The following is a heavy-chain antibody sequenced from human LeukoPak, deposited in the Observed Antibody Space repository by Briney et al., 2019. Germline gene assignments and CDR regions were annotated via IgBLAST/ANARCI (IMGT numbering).Heavy chain of an antibody. V-gene: IGHV1-69*01. CDR1: GGTFISYA. D-gene: IGHD4-17*01. CDR2: IIPIFGTA. CDR3: ASEGMTTVTHTGTQTGSTYFDP. J-gene: IGHJ5*02. Sequence: SVKVSCKASGGTFISYAISWVRQAPVQGLERKGGIIPIFGTANYAQKIQGRGTITADESTSTAYMELSSLRSEDTAVYYCASEGMTTVTHTGTQTGSTYFDPWGQGTLVTASS.